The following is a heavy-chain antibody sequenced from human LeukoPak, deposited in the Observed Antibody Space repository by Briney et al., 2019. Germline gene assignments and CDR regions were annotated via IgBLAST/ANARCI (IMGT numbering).Heavy chain of an antibody. CDR2: ISSSSSTI. CDR3: ARASQGSGSYSDY. CDR1: GFTFSSYS. J-gene: IGHJ4*02. D-gene: IGHD3-10*01. V-gene: IGHV3-48*04. Sequence: PGGSLRLSCAASGFTFSSYSMNWVRQAPGKGLEWVSYISSSSSTIYYADSVKGRFTISRDNAKNSLYLQMNSLRAEDTAVYYCARASQGSGSYSDYWGQGTLVTVSS.